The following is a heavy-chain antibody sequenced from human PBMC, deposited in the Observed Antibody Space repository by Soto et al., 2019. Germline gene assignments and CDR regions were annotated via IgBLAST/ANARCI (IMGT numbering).Heavy chain of an antibody. D-gene: IGHD6-19*01. Sequence: GASVKVSCKASGYTFTSYGISWVRQAPGQGLEWTGWISAYNGNTNYAQKLQGRVTMTTDTSISTAYMELSRLRSDDTAVYYCARGSSGWYAQIYYYYGMDVWGQGTTVTVSS. CDR3: ARGSSGWYAQIYYYYGMDV. CDR2: ISAYNGNT. CDR1: GYTFTSYG. V-gene: IGHV1-18*01. J-gene: IGHJ6*02.